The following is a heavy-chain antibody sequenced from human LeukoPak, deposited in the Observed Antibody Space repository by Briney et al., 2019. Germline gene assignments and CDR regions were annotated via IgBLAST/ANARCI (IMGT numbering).Heavy chain of an antibody. D-gene: IGHD4-17*01. CDR3: ARVFAVTTPPH. CDR2: IYSGGST. CDR1: GFTFSSNY. V-gene: IGHV3-66*01. J-gene: IGHJ4*02. Sequence: PGGSLRLSCAASGFTFSSNYMSWVRQAPGKGLEWVSVIYSGGSTYYADSVKGRFTISRDNSKNTLYLQMNSLRAEDTAVYYCARVFAVTTPPHWGQGTLVTVSS.